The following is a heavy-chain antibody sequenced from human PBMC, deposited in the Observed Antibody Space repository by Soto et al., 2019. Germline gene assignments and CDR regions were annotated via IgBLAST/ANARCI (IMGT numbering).Heavy chain of an antibody. J-gene: IGHJ4*02. CDR3: ARGPLDY. Sequence: PVGSLRLSCAASGFTFSSYWMNWVRQAPGGGLEWVANIKEDGSEKTYVDSVEGRFTISRDNAKNSLDLQMNSLRAGDTAVYYCARGPLDYWGQGTPVTVSS. CDR1: GFTFSSYW. CDR2: IKEDGSEK. V-gene: IGHV3-7*03.